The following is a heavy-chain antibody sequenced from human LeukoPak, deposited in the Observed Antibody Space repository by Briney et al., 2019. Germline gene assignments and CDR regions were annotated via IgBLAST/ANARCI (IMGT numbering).Heavy chain of an antibody. CDR3: ARGIYGMVV. CDR1: GFTFSSFW. CDR2: INSDGSTT. V-gene: IGHV3-74*01. Sequence: GGSLRLSCAASGFTFSSFWMHRVRQAPGKGLVWVSRINSDGSTTTYADSVEGRFTISRDNAKNTLYLQMNGLRAEETAVYYCARGIYGMVVWGQGTTVTVSS. J-gene: IGHJ6*02.